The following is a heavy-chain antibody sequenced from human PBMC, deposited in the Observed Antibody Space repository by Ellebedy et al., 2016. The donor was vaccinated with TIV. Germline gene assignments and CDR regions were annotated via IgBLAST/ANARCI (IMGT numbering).Heavy chain of an antibody. D-gene: IGHD6-19*01. CDR3: ARAPGITVGDTRSFDS. J-gene: IGHJ4*02. CDR2: INHSGST. CDR1: GGSFSGHY. Sequence: MPSETLSLTCAVYGGSFSGHYWSWIRQPPGKGLEWIGEINHSGSTNYNPSRKSRVTISVDTSKNKFSLQLRSMTAADTAVYYCARAPGITVGDTRSFDSWGQGTLVTVSS. V-gene: IGHV4-34*01.